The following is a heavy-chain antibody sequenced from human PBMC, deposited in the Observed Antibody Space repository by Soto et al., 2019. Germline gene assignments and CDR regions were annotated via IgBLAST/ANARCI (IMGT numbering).Heavy chain of an antibody. CDR3: AKDHFWGSKPLDY. D-gene: IGHD7-27*01. CDR2: ISGSGGST. Sequence: HPGGSLRLSCAASGFTFSSYAMSWVRQAPGKGLEWVSAISGSGGSTYYADSVKGRFTISRDNSKNTLYLQMNSLRAEDTAVYYCAKDHFWGSKPLDYWGQGTLVTVSS. V-gene: IGHV3-23*01. J-gene: IGHJ4*02. CDR1: GFTFSSYA.